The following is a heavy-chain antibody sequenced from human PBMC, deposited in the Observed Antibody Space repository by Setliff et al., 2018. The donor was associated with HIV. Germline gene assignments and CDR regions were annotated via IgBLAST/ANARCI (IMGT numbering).Heavy chain of an antibody. Sequence: PSETLSLTCAVYGASFSGYYSSWIRQPPGRGLEWIEEVHHSGSTSYNPSLSSRLTVSVDTSKNQFSLNLSSVTAADTAVDYCARLGPSTDPRWLQYFDYWGQGTLVTVSS. CDR2: VHHSGST. J-gene: IGHJ4*02. CDR3: ARLGPSTDPRWLQYFDY. CDR1: GASFSGYY. V-gene: IGHV4-34*01. D-gene: IGHD2-2*01.